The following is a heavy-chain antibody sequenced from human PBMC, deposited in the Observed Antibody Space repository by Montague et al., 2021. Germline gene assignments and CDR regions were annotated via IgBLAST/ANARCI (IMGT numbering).Heavy chain of an antibody. J-gene: IGHJ5*01. D-gene: IGHD5-18*01. CDR2: ITSDGSDT. Sequence: SLRLSCAASGFSFSSLWMHWVRQAPGKGLVWVSQITSDGSDTNYADSVKGRFTISRDNAKSTLYLQMNSLRDEDTAVYYSVRDRPTAWFDSWGQGTLVTVSS. CDR1: GFSFSSLW. CDR3: VRDRPTAWFDS. V-gene: IGHV3-74*01.